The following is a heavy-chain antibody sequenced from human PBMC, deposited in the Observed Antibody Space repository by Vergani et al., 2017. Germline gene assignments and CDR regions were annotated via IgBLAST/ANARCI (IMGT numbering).Heavy chain of an antibody. CDR3: VRTVARWFGETKDGGWFDP. CDR2: IYHTGSA. Sequence: QVQLLESGPGLLKPSETLSLICSVSGYSITSGYYWGWIRQPPGRGLEWIGSIYHTGSAYYNPSLKSRVTVSVETSMNQASLKLNSVTAADTAVYYCVRTVARWFGETKDGGWFDPLGQGTLVTVTS. V-gene: IGHV4-38-2*01. D-gene: IGHD3-10*01. CDR1: GYSITSGYY. J-gene: IGHJ5*02.